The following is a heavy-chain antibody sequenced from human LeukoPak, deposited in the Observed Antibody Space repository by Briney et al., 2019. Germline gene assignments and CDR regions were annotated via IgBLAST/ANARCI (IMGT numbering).Heavy chain of an antibody. D-gene: IGHD6-6*01. J-gene: IGHJ5*02. CDR3: ARDRSIAARPGNWFDP. CDR1: GGSISSSSYY. V-gene: IGHV4-39*07. CDR2: IYYSGST. Sequence: SETLSLTCTVSGGSISSSSYYWGWIRQPPGKGLEWIGSIYYSGSTNYNPSLKSRVTISVGTSKNQFSLKLSSVTAADTAVYYCARDRSIAARPGNWFDPWGQGTLVTVSS.